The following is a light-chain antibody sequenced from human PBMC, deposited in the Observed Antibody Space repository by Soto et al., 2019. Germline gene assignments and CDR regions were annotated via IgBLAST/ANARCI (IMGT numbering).Light chain of an antibody. CDR3: QTWGTGIRV. CDR2: VNSDGSH. CDR1: SGHSSYA. V-gene: IGLV4-69*01. Sequence: QLVLTQSPSASASLGASVKLTCTLSSGHSSYAIAWHQHHPEKGPRYLMKVNSDGSHYKGDGIPDRFSGSSSGAERYLTISSLQSEDEADYYCQTWGTGIRVFGGGTKLTVL. J-gene: IGLJ3*02.